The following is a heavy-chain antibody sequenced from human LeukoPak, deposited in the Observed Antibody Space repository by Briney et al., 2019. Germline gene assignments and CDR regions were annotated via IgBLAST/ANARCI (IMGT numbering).Heavy chain of an antibody. CDR2: ISSNGGST. J-gene: IGHJ1*01. CDR1: GVTLSSYA. CDR3: VKDVLGDSSWTY. V-gene: IGHV3-64D*08. D-gene: IGHD6-13*01. Sequence: GGSLRLSCSASGVTLSSYAMRWVRQAPGKGPEYVSAISSNGGSTYYADSVKGRFTISRDTSKNTLYLQMSSLRAEDTAVYYCVKDVLGDSSWTYWGQGTLVTVSS.